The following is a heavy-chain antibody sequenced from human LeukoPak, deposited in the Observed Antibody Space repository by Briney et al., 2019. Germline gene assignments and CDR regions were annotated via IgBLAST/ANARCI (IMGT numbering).Heavy chain of an antibody. CDR3: AEDARRSDGWYFFDH. CDR1: GFAFSSQA. D-gene: IGHD6-19*01. CDR2: ISDSGDTT. J-gene: IGHJ4*02. V-gene: IGHV3-23*01. Sequence: GGSLRLSCAASGFAFSSQAMGWVRQAPGKGLEWVSVISDSGDTTYYADSVKARFTISRDNSKNTLYLQMNSLRAEDTAIYYCAEDARRSDGWYFFDHWGQGALVTVSS.